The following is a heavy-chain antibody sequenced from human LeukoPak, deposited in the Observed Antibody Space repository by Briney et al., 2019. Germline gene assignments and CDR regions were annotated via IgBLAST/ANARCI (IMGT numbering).Heavy chain of an antibody. CDR3: ARVQAYYDDYG. J-gene: IGHJ4*02. Sequence: GGSLRLSCAASGFTVSSNYMSWVRQAPGKGLEWVSVIYSGGSTYYADSVKGRFTISRDNAKNMVYLQMNSLRTEDTAVYYCARVQAYYDDYGWGQGTLVTVSS. CDR2: IYSGGST. CDR1: GFTVSSNY. V-gene: IGHV3-53*01. D-gene: IGHD4-17*01.